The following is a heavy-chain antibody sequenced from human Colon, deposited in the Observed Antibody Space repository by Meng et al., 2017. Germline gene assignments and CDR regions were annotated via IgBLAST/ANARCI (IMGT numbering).Heavy chain of an antibody. CDR1: GDSVSSNTAA. CDR2: TYYRSKWYN. V-gene: IGHV6-1*01. D-gene: IGHD5-18*01. J-gene: IGHJ4*02. CDR3: ARDHGYSYGLPLDY. Sequence: QVQLQQSGLGLVKPSQTLSLTCGIAGDSVSSNTAAWNWIRQSPSRVLEWLRRTYYRSKWYNEYAVSVKSRMTFNADTSKNQVPLQVNSVNPEDTAVYYCARDHGYSYGLPLDYWGQGILVTVSS.